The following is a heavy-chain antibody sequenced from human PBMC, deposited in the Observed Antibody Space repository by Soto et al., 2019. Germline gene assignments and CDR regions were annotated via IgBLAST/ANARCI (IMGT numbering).Heavy chain of an antibody. J-gene: IGHJ5*01. V-gene: IGHV5-10-1*01. Sequence: GEALKISCKASGYNFTAFWIHWVRQMPGKGLEWLGKIDPSDSYTNYSPSFEGHVTISTDNSITTAYLQWSSLRASDTALYFCARVHKNWFDSWAQGTMVTVSS. CDR1: GYNFTAFW. CDR3: ARVHKNWFDS. CDR2: IDPSDSYT.